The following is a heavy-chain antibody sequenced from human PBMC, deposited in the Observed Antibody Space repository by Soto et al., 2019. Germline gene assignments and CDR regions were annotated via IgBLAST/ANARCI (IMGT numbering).Heavy chain of an antibody. CDR2: ISAYNGHT. D-gene: IGHD3-22*01. V-gene: IGHV1-18*01. J-gene: IGHJ4*02. Sequence: ASVKVSCKASGYTFTSYGISWVRQAPGQGFKWMGWISAYNGHTNYAQKLQGRVTMTTDTSTSTAYMELRSLRSDDTAVYCCARSLSGYITHFDYWGQGTLVTVSS. CDR3: ARSLSGYITHFDY. CDR1: GYTFTSYG.